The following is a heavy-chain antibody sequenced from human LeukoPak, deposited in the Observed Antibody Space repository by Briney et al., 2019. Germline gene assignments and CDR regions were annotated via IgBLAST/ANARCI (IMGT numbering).Heavy chain of an antibody. CDR1: GYTFTGYY. Sequence: ASVKVSCKASGYTFTGYYMHWVRQAPGQGLEWMGWINPNSGGTNYAQKFQGRVTMTRDTSISTAYMELSRLRSDDAAVYYCARDRRIIVGATLVYWGQGTLVTVSS. CDR3: ARDRRIIVGATLVY. J-gene: IGHJ4*02. D-gene: IGHD1-26*01. V-gene: IGHV1-2*02. CDR2: INPNSGGT.